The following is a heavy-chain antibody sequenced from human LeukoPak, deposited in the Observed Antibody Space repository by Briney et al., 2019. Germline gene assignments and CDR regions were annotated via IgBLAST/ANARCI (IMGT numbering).Heavy chain of an antibody. CDR3: ARVSLVRGAPDYYFDY. CDR1: SYTFTTSG. D-gene: IGHD3-10*01. CDR2: INPNSGGT. Sequence: ASVKVSCKFSSYTFTTSGISWVRQAPGQGLEWMGWINPNSGGTNYAQKFQGRVTMTRDTSISTAYMELSRLRSDDTAVYYCARVSLVRGAPDYYFDYWGQGTLVTVSS. V-gene: IGHV1-2*02. J-gene: IGHJ4*02.